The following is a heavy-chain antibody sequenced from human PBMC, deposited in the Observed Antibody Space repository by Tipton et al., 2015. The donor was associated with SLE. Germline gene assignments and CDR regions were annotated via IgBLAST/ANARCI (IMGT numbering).Heavy chain of an antibody. CDR1: GYTFTSYG. CDR3: ASRVVAGAGYFQH. J-gene: IGHJ1*01. D-gene: IGHD6-19*01. CDR2: ISAYNGNT. V-gene: IGHV1-18*01. Sequence: QSGAEVKKPGASVKVSCKASGYTFTSYGISWVRQAPGQGLEWMGWISAYNGNTNYAQKFQGRATMTTDTSTSTVYMELRSLRSDDTAVYFCASRVVAGAGYFQHWGQSSLVTVSS.